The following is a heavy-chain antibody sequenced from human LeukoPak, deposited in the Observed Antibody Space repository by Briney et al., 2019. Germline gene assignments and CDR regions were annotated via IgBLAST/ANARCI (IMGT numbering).Heavy chain of an antibody. CDR3: ARAYDFWSGYYSGRWFDP. D-gene: IGHD3-3*01. V-gene: IGHV3-21*01. Sequence: GGSLRLSCAASGFTFSSYSMNWVRQAPGKGLEWVSSISSSSSYINYADSVKGRFTISRDNAKNSLYLQMNSLRAEDTAVYYCARAYDFWSGYYSGRWFDPWGQGTLVTVSS. J-gene: IGHJ5*02. CDR2: ISSSSSYI. CDR1: GFTFSSYS.